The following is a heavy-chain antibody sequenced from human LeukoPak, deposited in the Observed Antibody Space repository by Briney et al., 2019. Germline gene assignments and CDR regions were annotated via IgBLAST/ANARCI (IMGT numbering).Heavy chain of an antibody. CDR3: ARGPYSDYVWGSYRHPPYYYYYYMDV. CDR1: GYTFTSYG. D-gene: IGHD3-16*02. V-gene: IGHV1-18*01. J-gene: IGHJ6*03. CDR2: ISAYNGNT. Sequence: ASVKVSCKASGYTFTSYGISWVRQAPGQGLEGMGWISAYNGNTNYAQKLQGRVTMTTDTSTSTAYMELRSLRSEDTAVYYCARGPYSDYVWGSYRHPPYYYYYYMDVWGKGTTVTVSS.